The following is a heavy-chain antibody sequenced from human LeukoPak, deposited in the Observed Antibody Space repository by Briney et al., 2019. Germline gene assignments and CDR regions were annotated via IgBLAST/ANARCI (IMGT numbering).Heavy chain of an antibody. CDR2: IKDDGSEK. D-gene: IGHD6-13*01. J-gene: IGHJ3*02. CDR3: APLNWVYPDGFDI. Sequence: PGGSLRLSCAASGFTFSGYWMSWVRQAPGKGLEWVASIKDDGSEKYYMDPVKGRLTISRDNAKNSMSLQMNSLRAEDTAVYYCAPLNWVYPDGFDIWGQGTMVTVSS. CDR1: GFTFSGYW. V-gene: IGHV3-7*01.